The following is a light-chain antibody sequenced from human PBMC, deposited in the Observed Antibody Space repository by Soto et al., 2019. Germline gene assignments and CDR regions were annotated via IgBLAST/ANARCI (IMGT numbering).Light chain of an antibody. V-gene: IGLV4-60*03. CDR1: SGHRSYI. CDR3: ETWDSNNWV. Sequence: LVLTQSSSASASLGSSVKLTCTLSSGHRSYIIAWHQQQPGKAPRYLMKLEDSGNYNKGSGVTDRFSGSSSGADRYLTISNLQSEDEADYYCETWDSNNWVFGGGTKLTVL. CDR2: LEDSGNY. J-gene: IGLJ3*02.